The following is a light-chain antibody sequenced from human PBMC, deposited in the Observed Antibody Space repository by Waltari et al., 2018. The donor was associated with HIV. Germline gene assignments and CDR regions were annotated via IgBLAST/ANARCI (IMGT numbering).Light chain of an antibody. CDR1: AMPNQY. V-gene: IGLV3-25*03. CDR2: KDT. J-gene: IGLJ3*02. CDR3: QSADSSVAYWV. Sequence: SSELTQPPSVSVPPGQTARITCSGDAMPNQYAYWYQQKPGQAPILIIYKDTERPSGIPERFSGSTSGTTVTLTISGVQAEDEADYHCQSADSSVAYWVFGGGTRLTVL.